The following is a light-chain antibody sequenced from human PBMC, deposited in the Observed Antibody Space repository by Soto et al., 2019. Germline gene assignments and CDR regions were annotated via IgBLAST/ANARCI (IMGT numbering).Light chain of an antibody. CDR1: SSDVGGYNY. J-gene: IGLJ3*02. CDR2: EVS. V-gene: IGLV2-14*01. CDR3: TSYTTSSTHWV. Sequence: QSALTQPASVSGSPGQSITISCTGTSSDVGGYNYVSWYQQHPDKAPKLMIYEVSNRPSGVSNRFSGSKSGNTASLTISGLQADDEADYYCTSYTTSSTHWVFGGGTQLTVL.